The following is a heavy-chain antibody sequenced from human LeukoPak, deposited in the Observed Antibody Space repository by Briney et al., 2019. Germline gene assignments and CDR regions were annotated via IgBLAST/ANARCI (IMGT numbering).Heavy chain of an antibody. Sequence: GGSLRLSCAAFGFTFSSYWMSWVRQAPGKGLEWVANIKQDGSEKYYVDSVKGRFTISRDNAKNSLYLQMNSLRAEDTAVYYCARGWQWLPPVDYWGQGTLVTVSS. CDR1: GFTFSSYW. V-gene: IGHV3-7*01. J-gene: IGHJ4*02. D-gene: IGHD6-19*01. CDR2: IKQDGSEK. CDR3: ARGWQWLPPVDY.